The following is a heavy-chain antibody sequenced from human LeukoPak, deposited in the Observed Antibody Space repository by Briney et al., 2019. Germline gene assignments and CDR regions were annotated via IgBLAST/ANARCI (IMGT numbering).Heavy chain of an antibody. CDR3: ARDREKWLAGAFDI. V-gene: IGHV1-18*01. CDR1: GYTFTSYG. J-gene: IGHJ3*02. CDR2: ISAYNGNT. D-gene: IGHD6-19*01. Sequence: ASVKVSCKASGYTFTSYGISWVRQAPGQGLEWMGWISAYNGNTNYVETLQGRVTMTTDTSSSTAYMELRSLKSDDTAVYYCARDREKWLAGAFDIWGQGTMVTVSS.